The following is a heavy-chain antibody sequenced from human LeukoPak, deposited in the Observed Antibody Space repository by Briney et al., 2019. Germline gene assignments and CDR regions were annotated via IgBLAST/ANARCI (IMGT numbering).Heavy chain of an antibody. V-gene: IGHV4-59*08. CDR3: ARRGRYGAGPFGMDV. CDR1: GGSISSYY. Sequence: SETLSLTCTVSGGSISSYYWSWIRQPPGKGLEWIGYIYYSGSTNYNPSLKSRVTISVDTSKNQFSLKLSSVTAADTAVYYCARRGRYGAGPFGMDVWGQGTTVAVSS. CDR2: IYYSGST. J-gene: IGHJ6*02. D-gene: IGHD3-10*01.